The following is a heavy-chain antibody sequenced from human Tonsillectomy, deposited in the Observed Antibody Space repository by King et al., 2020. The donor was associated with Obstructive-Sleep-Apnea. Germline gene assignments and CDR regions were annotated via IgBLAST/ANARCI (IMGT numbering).Heavy chain of an antibody. D-gene: IGHD6-19*01. J-gene: IGHJ6*02. V-gene: IGHV1-18*01. Sequence: VQLVESGAEVKKPGASVKVSCKASGYTFTSYGISWVRQAPGQGLEWMGWISAYNGNTNYAQKLQGRVTMTTDTSTSTAYMELRSLRSDDTAVYYCARDGVSGGWALNYYYYGMDVWGQGTTVTVSS. CDR1: GYTFTSYG. CDR2: ISAYNGNT. CDR3: ARDGVSGGWALNYYYYGMDV.